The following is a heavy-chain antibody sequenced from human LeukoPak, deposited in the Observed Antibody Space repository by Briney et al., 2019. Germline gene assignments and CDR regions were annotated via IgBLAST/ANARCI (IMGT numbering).Heavy chain of an antibody. CDR2: ITSSSIYK. Sequence: GGSLRLSCATSGFTFSRYNMNWVRQAPGKGLEWVSSITSSSIYKYYADSMKGRFTISRDNAKNSLYLQMNSLRAEDTAVYYCAKDLPDGSGSYPLWGQGTLVTVSS. D-gene: IGHD3-10*01. CDR3: AKDLPDGSGSYPL. CDR1: GFTFSRYN. J-gene: IGHJ4*02. V-gene: IGHV3-21*01.